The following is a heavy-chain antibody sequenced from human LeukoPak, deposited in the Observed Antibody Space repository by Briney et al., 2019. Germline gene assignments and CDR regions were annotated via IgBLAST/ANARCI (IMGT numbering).Heavy chain of an antibody. CDR1: GGSFSGYY. J-gene: IGHJ4*02. V-gene: IGHV4-34*01. D-gene: IGHD2-8*01. Sequence: SETLSLTCAVYGGSFSGYYWSWIRQPPGKGLEWIGEINHSGSTNYNPSLKSRVTISVDTSKNQFSLKLSSVTAADTAVYYCASGYCTNGVCSSYFDYWGQGTLVTVSS. CDR2: INHSGST. CDR3: ASGYCTNGVCSSYFDY.